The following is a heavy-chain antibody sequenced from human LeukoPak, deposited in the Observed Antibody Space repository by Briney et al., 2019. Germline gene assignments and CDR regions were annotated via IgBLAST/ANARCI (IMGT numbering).Heavy chain of an antibody. CDR1: GFTFDDYA. Sequence: PGGSLRLSCAASGFTFDDYAMHWVRQAPGRGLEWVSGISWNSGSMDYADSVKGRFTISRDNAKNSLYLQMNSLRAEDTALYYCAKRSTYYFDYWGQGTLVTVSP. CDR2: ISWNSGSM. D-gene: IGHD6-6*01. V-gene: IGHV3-9*01. CDR3: AKRSTYYFDY. J-gene: IGHJ4*02.